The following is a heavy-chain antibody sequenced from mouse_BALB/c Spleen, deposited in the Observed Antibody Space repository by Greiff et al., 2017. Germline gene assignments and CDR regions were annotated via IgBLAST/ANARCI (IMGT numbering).Heavy chain of an antibody. J-gene: IGHJ2*01. CDR3: ARTDGSSYYFDY. Sequence: EVKVEESGPGLVKPSQSLSLTCTVTGYSITSDYAWNWIRQFPGNKLEWMGYISYSGSTSYNPSLKSRISITRDTSKNQFFLQLNSVTTADTATYSCARTDGSSYYFDYWGQGTTLTVSS. CDR2: ISYSGST. D-gene: IGHD1-1*01. CDR1: GYSITSDYA. V-gene: IGHV3-2*02.